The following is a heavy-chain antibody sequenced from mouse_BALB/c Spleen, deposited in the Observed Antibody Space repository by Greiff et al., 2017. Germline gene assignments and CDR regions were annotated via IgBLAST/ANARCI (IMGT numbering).Heavy chain of an antibody. J-gene: IGHJ3*01. Sequence: EVQLVESGGGLVKPGGSLKLSCAASGFAFSSYDMSWVRQTPEKRLEWVAYISSGGGSTYYPDTVKGRFTISRDNAKNTLYLQMSSLKSEDTAMYYCARPGYGNSWFAYWGQGTLVTVSA. CDR2: ISSGGGST. CDR3: ARPGYGNSWFAY. D-gene: IGHD2-1*01. V-gene: IGHV5-12-1*01. CDR1: GFAFSSYD.